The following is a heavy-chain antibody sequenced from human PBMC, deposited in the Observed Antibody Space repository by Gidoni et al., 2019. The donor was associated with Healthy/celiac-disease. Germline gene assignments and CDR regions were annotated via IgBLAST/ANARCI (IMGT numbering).Heavy chain of an antibody. D-gene: IGHD2-15*01. J-gene: IGHJ3*02. Sequence: QVQLVQSGAEVKKPGASVKVSCKASGYTCTGYYMHWVRQAPGQGLEWMGWINPNSGGTNYAQKFQGRVTMTRDTSISTAYMELSRLRSDDTAVYCCAREMVVAATPSGGDAFDIWGQGTMVTVSS. V-gene: IGHV1-2*02. CDR3: AREMVVAATPSGGDAFDI. CDR1: GYTCTGYY. CDR2: INPNSGGT.